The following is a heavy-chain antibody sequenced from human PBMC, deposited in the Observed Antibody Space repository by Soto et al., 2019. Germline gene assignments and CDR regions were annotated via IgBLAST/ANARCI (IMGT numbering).Heavy chain of an antibody. CDR1: GGSISSSSYY. CDR3: ASERHCSGGSFQGGGYAFDI. CDR2: IYYSGST. V-gene: IGHV4-39*07. Sequence: SETLSLTCTVSGGSISSSSYYWGWIRQPPGKGLEWIGSIYYSGSTYYNPSLKSRVTISVDTSKNQFSLKLSSVTAADTAVYYCASERHCSGGSFQGGGYAFDIWGQGTMVTVSS. D-gene: IGHD2-15*01. J-gene: IGHJ3*02.